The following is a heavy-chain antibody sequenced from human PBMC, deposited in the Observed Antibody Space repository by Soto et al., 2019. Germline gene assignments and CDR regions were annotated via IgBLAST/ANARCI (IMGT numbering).Heavy chain of an antibody. CDR2: IKQDGSEK. CDR3: ARIYESVRGVIQFDY. D-gene: IGHD3-10*01. Sequence: GGSLRLSCAASGFTFSSYWMSWVRQAPGKGLEWVANIKQDGSEKYYVDSVKGRFTISRDNAKNSLYLQMNSLRAEDTAVYYCARIYESVRGVIQFDYWGQGTLVTVSS. J-gene: IGHJ4*02. CDR1: GFTFSSYW. V-gene: IGHV3-7*01.